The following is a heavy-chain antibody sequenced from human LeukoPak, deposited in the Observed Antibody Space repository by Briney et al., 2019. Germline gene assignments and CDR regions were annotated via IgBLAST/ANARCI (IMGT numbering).Heavy chain of an antibody. D-gene: IGHD3-10*01. J-gene: IGHJ5*02. CDR1: GGTFSSYA. Sequence: WASVKVSCKASGGTFSSYAISWVRQAPGQGLEWMGGIIPIFGTANYAQKFQGRVTITADESTSTAYMELSSLRSEDTAVYYCARDRVLLWFGDLRGFDPWGQGTLVTVSS. CDR2: IIPIFGTA. V-gene: IGHV1-69*13. CDR3: ARDRVLLWFGDLRGFDP.